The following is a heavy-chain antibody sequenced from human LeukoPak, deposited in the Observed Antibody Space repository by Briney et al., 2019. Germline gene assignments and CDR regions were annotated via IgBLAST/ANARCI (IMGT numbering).Heavy chain of an antibody. J-gene: IGHJ6*03. V-gene: IGHV4-4*07. CDR3: ARDMCSSSSCYDYYYYMDV. CDR2: IYTSGST. Sequence: PSETLSLTCTVSGGSISSYYWSWIRQPAGKGLEWIGRIYTSGSTNYNPSLKRRITMSVDTSKNQFSLKLSSVTAADTAVYYCARDMCSSSSCYDYYYYMDVWGKGTTVTVSS. CDR1: GGSISSYY. D-gene: IGHD2-2*01.